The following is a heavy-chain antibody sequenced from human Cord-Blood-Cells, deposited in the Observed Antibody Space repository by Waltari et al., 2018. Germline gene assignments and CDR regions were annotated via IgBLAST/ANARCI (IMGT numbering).Heavy chain of an antibody. CDR3: ARGGLELDY. CDR1: GGPISSGHYY. J-gene: IGHJ4*02. V-gene: IGHV4-30-4*01. CDR2: IYYSGST. D-gene: IGHD1-1*01. Sequence: QVQLLESGPGLAKPPQTLSLTCTVPGGPISSGHYYWSWIRQPPGQGLEWIGYIYYSGSTYYNPSLKSRVTISVDTSKNQFSLKLSSVTAADTAVYYCARGGLELDYWGQGTLVTVSS.